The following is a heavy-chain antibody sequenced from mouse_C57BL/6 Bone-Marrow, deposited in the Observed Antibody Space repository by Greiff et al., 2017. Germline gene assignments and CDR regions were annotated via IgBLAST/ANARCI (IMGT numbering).Heavy chain of an antibody. Sequence: EVQWVESGGGLVQSGRSLRLSCATSGFTFSDFYMEWVRQAPGKGLEWIAASRNKANDYTTEYSAAVKGRFIVSRDTSQSILYLQMNALRAEDTAIYYCARDSTFAYWGQGTLVTVSA. CDR3: ARDSTFAY. J-gene: IGHJ3*01. V-gene: IGHV7-1*01. CDR2: SRNKANDYTT. CDR1: GFTFSDFY.